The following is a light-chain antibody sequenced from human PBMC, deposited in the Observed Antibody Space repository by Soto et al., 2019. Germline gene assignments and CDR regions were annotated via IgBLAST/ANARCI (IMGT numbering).Light chain of an antibody. CDR3: QQYNNWPIT. J-gene: IGKJ5*01. V-gene: IGKV3-15*01. Sequence: EVALTQSPAALAVSPGEGATLSCGASQSINTLLAWYQQKPGQAPRLLIYRASTRATDIPARFSGSGSGTDFTLTISSLQSEDFAIYYCQQYNNWPITFGQGTRLEIK. CDR2: RAS. CDR1: QSINTL.